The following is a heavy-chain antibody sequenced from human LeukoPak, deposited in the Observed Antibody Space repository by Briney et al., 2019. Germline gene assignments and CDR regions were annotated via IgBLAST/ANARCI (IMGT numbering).Heavy chain of an antibody. CDR2: INSDGSST. Sequence: GGSLRLSYEVSGFTLSNYWMHWVRQTPGKGLVWVSRINSDGSSTNYADSVKGRFTISRDNAKNTLYLQMNSLRAEDTAVYYCAIMRWLQSSVDYWGQGTLVTVSS. V-gene: IGHV3-74*01. CDR3: AIMRWLQSSVDY. CDR1: GFTLSNYW. J-gene: IGHJ4*02. D-gene: IGHD5-24*01.